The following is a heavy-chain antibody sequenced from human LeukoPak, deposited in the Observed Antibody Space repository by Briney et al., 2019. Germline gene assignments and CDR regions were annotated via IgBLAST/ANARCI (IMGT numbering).Heavy chain of an antibody. CDR1: GFTFSSYS. CDR3: ARGKKSIAARPRDDY. CDR2: ISSSSSYI. V-gene: IGHV3-21*01. D-gene: IGHD6-6*01. Sequence: PGGSLRLSCAASGFTFSSYSMNWVRQAPGKGLEWVSSISSSSSYIYYADSVKGRFTISRDNAKNSLYLQMNSLRAEDTAVYYCARGKKSIAARPRDDYWGQGTLVTVSS. J-gene: IGHJ4*02.